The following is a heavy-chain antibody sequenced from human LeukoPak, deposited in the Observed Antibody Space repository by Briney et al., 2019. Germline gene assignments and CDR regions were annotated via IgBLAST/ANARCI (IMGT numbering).Heavy chain of an antibody. CDR1: GYTFTSYY. D-gene: IGHD3-10*01. J-gene: IGHJ4*02. CDR2: INPSAGSA. Sequence: GASVKVSCKASGYTFTSYYIHWVRQAPGQGLEWMGIINPSAGSASYAQKFQGRVTLTRDMSTSTVYMEVSSLRSEDTAVYYCARDLRFGELSFLPFDYWGQGTLVTVSS. CDR3: ARDLRFGELSFLPFDY. V-gene: IGHV1-46*01.